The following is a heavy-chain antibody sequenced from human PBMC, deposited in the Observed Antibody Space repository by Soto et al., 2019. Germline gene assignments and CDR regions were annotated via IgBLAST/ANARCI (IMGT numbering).Heavy chain of an antibody. D-gene: IGHD4-17*01. CDR1: GFTFSSYW. V-gene: IGHV3-74*01. CDR3: VKPHGDYGPGLYGSDAFDI. J-gene: IGHJ3*02. Sequence: GGSLRLSCAASGFTFSSYWMHWVRQVPGKGLLWVSRIHSDGSSTSYADSVKGRFTISRDNAKNKVYLQMNSLRAEDTAVYYCVKPHGDYGPGLYGSDAFDIWGQGTMVTVSS. CDR2: IHSDGSST.